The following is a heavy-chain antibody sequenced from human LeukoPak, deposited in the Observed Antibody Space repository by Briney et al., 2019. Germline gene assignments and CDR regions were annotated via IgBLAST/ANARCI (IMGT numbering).Heavy chain of an antibody. CDR3: ARVDNRDWYYFDY. Sequence: APVKVSCKASGYNFADHYVHWVRQAPGQGLEWMGWINPKSGGTDYAQKFQGRVAMTSDTSIRTGYMELNNLTSYDTAVYYCARVDNRDWYYFDYWGQGSLVTVSS. CDR2: INPKSGGT. CDR1: GYNFADHY. J-gene: IGHJ4*02. D-gene: IGHD3/OR15-3a*01. V-gene: IGHV1-2*02.